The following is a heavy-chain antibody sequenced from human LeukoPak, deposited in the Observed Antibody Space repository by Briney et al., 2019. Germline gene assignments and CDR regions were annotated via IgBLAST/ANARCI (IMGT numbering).Heavy chain of an antibody. CDR2: IYYSGST. D-gene: IGHD3-3*01. CDR3: ASSYYDFWSGLWNWFDP. CDR1: GGSIGSSSYY. Sequence: PSETLSLTCTVSGGSIGSSSYYWGWIRQPPGKGLEWIGSIYYSGSTYYNPSLKSRVTISVDTSKNQFSLKLSSVTAADTAVYYCASSYYDFWSGLWNWFDPWGQGTLVTVSS. J-gene: IGHJ5*02. V-gene: IGHV4-39*07.